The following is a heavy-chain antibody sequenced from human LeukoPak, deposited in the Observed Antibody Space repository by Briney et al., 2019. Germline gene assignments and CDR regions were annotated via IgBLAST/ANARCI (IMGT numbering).Heavy chain of an antibody. CDR3: ARERTDY. J-gene: IGHJ4*02. V-gene: IGHV3-7*05. CDR2: IKEDGSEK. Sequence: GGSLRLSCAASGFTFSRYWMSWVRQAPGKGLEWVANIKEDGSEKYYVDSVKGRFTISRDNGKNSLYLQMNSLRAEDTAVYFCARERTDYWGQGTLVTVSS. CDR1: GFTFSRYW.